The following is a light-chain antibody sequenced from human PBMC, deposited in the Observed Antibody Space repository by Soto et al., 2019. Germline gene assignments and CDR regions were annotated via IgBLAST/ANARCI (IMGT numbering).Light chain of an antibody. CDR1: QSIRIW. Sequence: DIQMTQSPSTLSASVGDRVTITCRASQSIRIWLAWYQQKPGKAPKLLFYQASTLHSGVPSRFSGIGSGTEFTLTISSLQPDDFATYYSQQYDTYSWTFGQGTKVEIK. CDR3: QQYDTYSWT. CDR2: QAS. J-gene: IGKJ1*01. V-gene: IGKV1-5*03.